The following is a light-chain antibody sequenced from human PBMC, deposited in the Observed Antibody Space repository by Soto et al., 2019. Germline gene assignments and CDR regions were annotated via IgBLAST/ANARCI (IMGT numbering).Light chain of an antibody. V-gene: IGLV2-8*01. CDR3: SSFAGVTIP. Sequence: QSALTQPPSASGSPGQSVTISCTGTSNDVGGYNYVSWYQQHPGKAPKLIIYEVSKRPSGVPDRFSGSKSGNTASLTVSGLQAEDEADYYCSSFAGVTIPFGTGTKLTVL. CDR2: EVS. CDR1: SNDVGGYNY. J-gene: IGLJ1*01.